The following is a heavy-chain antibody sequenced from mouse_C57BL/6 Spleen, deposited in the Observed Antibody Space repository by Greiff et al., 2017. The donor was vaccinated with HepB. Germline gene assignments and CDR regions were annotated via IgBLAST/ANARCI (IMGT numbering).Heavy chain of an antibody. CDR3: TREVNGSSRSFAY. V-gene: IGHV5-9-1*02. J-gene: IGHJ3*01. Sequence: EVKLMESGEGLVKPGGSLKLSCAASGFTFSSYAMSWVRQTPEKRLEWVAYISSGGDYIYYAETVKGRFTISRDNARNTLYLQMSSLKSEDTAMYYCTREVNGSSRSFAYWGQVTLVTVSA. D-gene: IGHD1-1*01. CDR2: ISSGGDYI. CDR1: GFTFSSYA.